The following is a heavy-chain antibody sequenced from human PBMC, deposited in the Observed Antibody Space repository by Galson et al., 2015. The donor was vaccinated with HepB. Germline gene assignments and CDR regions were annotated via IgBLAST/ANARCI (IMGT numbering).Heavy chain of an antibody. Sequence: SVKVSCKASGYTFTGYYMHWVRQAPGQGLEWMGWINPNSGGTNYAQKFQGRVTTTRDTSISTAYMELSRLRSDDTAVYYCARDRGIAAAESFDYWGQGTLVTVSS. V-gene: IGHV1-2*02. CDR2: INPNSGGT. D-gene: IGHD6-13*01. CDR3: ARDRGIAAAESFDY. J-gene: IGHJ4*02. CDR1: GYTFTGYY.